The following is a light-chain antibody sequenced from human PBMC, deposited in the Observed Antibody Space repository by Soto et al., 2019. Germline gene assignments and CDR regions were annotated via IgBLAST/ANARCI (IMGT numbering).Light chain of an antibody. V-gene: IGKV1-5*01. CDR2: DAS. CDR3: QHYTLSSGP. CDR1: QDIVTY. J-gene: IGKJ4*02. Sequence: IRMTQSPSTVSASVGESVTISCRASQDIVTYLAWYQQKPGKAPKLLIFDASTLQSVVSPRFRGSGSGLDFSLTISNLHPADVGVYFCQHYTLSSGPFGGGTRVET.